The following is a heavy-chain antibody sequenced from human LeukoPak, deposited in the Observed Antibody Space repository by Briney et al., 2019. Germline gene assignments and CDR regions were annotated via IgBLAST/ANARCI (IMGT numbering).Heavy chain of an antibody. Sequence: GGSLRLSCAAFGITFRNFAMNWVRQAPGMGPEWVSAISGSGDSTYYADSVRGRFTISRDNSKNTLYLQMDRLRAEDTAIYYCAKDHWFEFDYWGQGTRVTGSS. CDR3: AKDHWFEFDY. D-gene: IGHD3-10*01. CDR1: GITFRNFA. CDR2: ISGSGDST. J-gene: IGHJ4*02. V-gene: IGHV3-23*01.